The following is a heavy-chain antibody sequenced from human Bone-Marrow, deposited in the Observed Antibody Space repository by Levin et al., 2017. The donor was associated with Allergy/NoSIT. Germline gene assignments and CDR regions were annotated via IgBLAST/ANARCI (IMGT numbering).Heavy chain of an antibody. CDR1: GFTFTTYW. J-gene: IGHJ4*02. D-gene: IGHD3-16*01. CDR2: INEDGSTT. V-gene: IGHV3-74*01. Sequence: GGSLRLSCAASGFTFTTYWMHWVRQAPGKGLVWVSRINEDGSTTTYADSVKGRFTISRDNAKNTLYLQMNSLTAEDTAVYYCARDVGGRGSYWGQGTLVTVSS. CDR3: ARDVGGRGSY.